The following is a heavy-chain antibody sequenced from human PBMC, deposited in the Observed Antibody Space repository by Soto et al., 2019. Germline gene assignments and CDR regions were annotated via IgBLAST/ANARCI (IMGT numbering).Heavy chain of an antibody. J-gene: IGHJ4*02. CDR3: AKRTSGTTWGESDY. V-gene: IGHV1-18*04. CDR1: GYIFSDYG. Sequence: QVQVMQSGAEVKKPGDSVKVSCKTSGYIFSDYGINWVRQAPGQGLEWMGWISGYSGNANLAQKFQGRVTMTTDKSTRTAYMELRSLRSEDTAVYYCAKRTSGTTWGESDYWGQGTLFTVSS. D-gene: IGHD4-17*01. CDR2: ISGYSGNA.